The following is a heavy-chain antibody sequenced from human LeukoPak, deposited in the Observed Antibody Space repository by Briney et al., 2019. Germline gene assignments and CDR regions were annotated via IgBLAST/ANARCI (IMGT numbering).Heavy chain of an antibody. CDR2: IYYSGST. CDR3: ASSGWSKFDY. CDR1: GGSISSSSYY. V-gene: IGHV4-39*07. J-gene: IGHJ4*02. Sequence: PSETLSLTCTVSGGSISSSSYYWGWIRQPPGKGLEWIGSIYYSGSTYYNPSLKSRVTISVDTSKNQFSLKLSSVTAADTAVYYCASSGWSKFDYWGQGTLVTVSS. D-gene: IGHD6-19*01.